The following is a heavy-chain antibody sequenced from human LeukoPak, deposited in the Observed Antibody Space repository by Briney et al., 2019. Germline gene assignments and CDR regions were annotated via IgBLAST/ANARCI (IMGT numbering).Heavy chain of an antibody. J-gene: IGHJ4*02. V-gene: IGHV3-74*01. CDR3: ARGDNWNDVPSRDFDY. D-gene: IGHD1-1*01. CDR2: IKIGGSST. CDR1: GFTFSTYW. Sequence: GGSLRLSCAASGFTFSTYWMHWVRQAPGKGLEWVARIKIGGSSTNYAGPVKGRFTISRDNAKNTLYLQMNSLRAEDTAVYYCARGDNWNDVPSRDFDYWGQGTLVIVSS.